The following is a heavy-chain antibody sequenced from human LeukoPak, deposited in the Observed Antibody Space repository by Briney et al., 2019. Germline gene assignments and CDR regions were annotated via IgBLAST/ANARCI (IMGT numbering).Heavy chain of an antibody. Sequence: GASVKVSCKVSGYTLTELSMHWVRHAPGQGLGWMGGFDPEDGETIYAQKFQGRVTMTEDTSTDTAYMELSSLRSEDTAVYYCATDLGIAVAGTIFDYWGQGNLVTVSS. J-gene: IGHJ4*02. D-gene: IGHD6-19*01. CDR2: FDPEDGET. V-gene: IGHV1-24*01. CDR3: ATDLGIAVAGTIFDY. CDR1: GYTLTELS.